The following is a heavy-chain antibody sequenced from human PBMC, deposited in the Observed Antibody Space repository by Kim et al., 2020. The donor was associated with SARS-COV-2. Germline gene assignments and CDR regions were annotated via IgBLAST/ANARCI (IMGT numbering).Heavy chain of an antibody. CDR1: GFTFSSYS. CDR2: ISSSSSYI. V-gene: IGHV3-21*01. D-gene: IGHD1-26*01. CDR3: AASGIVGAKPFDY. Sequence: GGSLRLSCAASGFTFSSYSMNWVRQAPGKGLEWVSSISSSSSYIYYADSVKGRFTISRDNAKNSLYLQMNSLRAEDTAVYYCAASGIVGAKPFDYWGQGTLVTVSS. J-gene: IGHJ4*02.